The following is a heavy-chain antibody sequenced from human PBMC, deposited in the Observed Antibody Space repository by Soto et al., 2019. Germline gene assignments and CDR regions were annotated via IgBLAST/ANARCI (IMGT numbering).Heavy chain of an antibody. CDR1: GFTFSSYA. CDR3: ARVSRDGYNPTGFDY. J-gene: IGHJ4*02. D-gene: IGHD5-12*01. CDR2: ISYDGSNK. V-gene: IGHV3-30-3*01. Sequence: GGSLRLSCAASGFTFSSYAMHWVRQAPGKGLEWVAVISYDGSNKYYADSMKGRFTISRDNSKNTLYLQMNSLRAEDTAVYYCARVSRDGYNPTGFDYWGQGTLVTVSS.